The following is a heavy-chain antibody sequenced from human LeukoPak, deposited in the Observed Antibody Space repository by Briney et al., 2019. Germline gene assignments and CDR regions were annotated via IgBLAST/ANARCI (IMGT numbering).Heavy chain of an antibody. CDR3: ARDWYYDFWSGSPDAFDI. Sequence: PGGSLRLSCAASGFTFSSYAMSWVRQAPGKGLEWVSRINSDGSSTSYADSVKGRFTISRDNAKNTLYLQMNSLRAEDTAVYYCARDWYYDFWSGSPDAFDIWGQGTMVTVSS. CDR2: INSDGSST. V-gene: IGHV3-74*01. CDR1: GFTFSSYA. J-gene: IGHJ3*02. D-gene: IGHD3-3*01.